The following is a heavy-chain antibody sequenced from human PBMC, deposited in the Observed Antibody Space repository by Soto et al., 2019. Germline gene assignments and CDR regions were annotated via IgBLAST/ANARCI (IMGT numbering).Heavy chain of an antibody. CDR3: AGRTVTSSWTLDI. CDR2: ISGTAGRT. D-gene: IGHD4-17*01. V-gene: IGHV3-23*01. CDR1: GFIFTKNA. Sequence: TGGSLRLSCAASGFIFTKNAMAWVRQAPGKGLEWLSGISGTAGRTYYADSVKGRFTISRDTSKNTVYLQMNSLRAEDTAIYYCAGRTVTSSWTLDIWGQGTMVTVSS. J-gene: IGHJ3*02.